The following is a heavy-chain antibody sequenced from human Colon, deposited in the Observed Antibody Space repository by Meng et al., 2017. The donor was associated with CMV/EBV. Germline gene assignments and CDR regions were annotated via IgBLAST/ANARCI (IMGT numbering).Heavy chain of an antibody. V-gene: IGHV4-39*07. D-gene: IGHD1-1*01. J-gene: IGHJ4*02. CDR2: IFYSGST. CDR1: GSSVSISRFF. Sequence: SETLSLTCTVSGSSVSISRFFWGWIRQPPGKGLEWIGNIFYSGSTYYNPSLKSRVTISVDTSKDQFSLRLSSVTAEDTAIYYCARDNIQATGATPDFDSWGQGTLVTVSS. CDR3: ARDNIQATGATPDFDS.